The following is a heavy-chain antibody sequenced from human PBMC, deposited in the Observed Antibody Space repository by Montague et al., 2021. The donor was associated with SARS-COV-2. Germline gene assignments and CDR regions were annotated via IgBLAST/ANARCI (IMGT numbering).Heavy chain of an antibody. CDR2: IHSRGST. CDR1: GDSISSSSYF. D-gene: IGHD3-3*01. Sequence: SETLSLSCTVSGDSISSSSYFWGWIRQPPRKVLEWIGSIHSRGSTYYNPSLKSRVIIAVDTSNNQFSLKLTSVTAADTAVYYCARKASRGITNFGVVTASYCFDSWGQGTLVTVSS. J-gene: IGHJ4*02. V-gene: IGHV4-39*01. CDR3: ARKASRGITNFGVVTASYCFDS.